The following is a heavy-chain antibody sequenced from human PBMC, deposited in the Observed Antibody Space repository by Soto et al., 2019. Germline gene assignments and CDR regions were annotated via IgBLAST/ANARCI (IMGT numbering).Heavy chain of an antibody. D-gene: IGHD6-19*01. V-gene: IGHV3-30*18. Sequence: GGSLRLSCAASGFTFSSYGMHWVRQAPGKGLEWVAVISYDGSNKYYADSVKGRFTISRDNSKNTLYLQMNSLRAEDTAVYYCAKDRGSSGWFQGYYYGMDVWGQGTTVTVSS. CDR1: GFTFSSYG. J-gene: IGHJ6*02. CDR3: AKDRGSSGWFQGYYYGMDV. CDR2: ISYDGSNK.